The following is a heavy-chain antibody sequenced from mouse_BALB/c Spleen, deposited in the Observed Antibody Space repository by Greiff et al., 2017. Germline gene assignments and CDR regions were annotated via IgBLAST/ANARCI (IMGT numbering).Heavy chain of an antibody. J-gene: IGHJ2*01. CDR1: GYTFSSYW. CDR3: ARSGLRRGTGDY. D-gene: IGHD2-4*01. CDR2: ILPGSGST. V-gene: IGHV1-9*01. Sequence: VQLQQSGAELVKPGASVKISCKATGYTFSSYWIEWVKQRPGHGLEWIGEILPGSGSTNYNEKFKGKATFTADTSSNTAYMQLSSLTSEDSAVYYCARSGLRRGTGDYWGQGTTLTVSS.